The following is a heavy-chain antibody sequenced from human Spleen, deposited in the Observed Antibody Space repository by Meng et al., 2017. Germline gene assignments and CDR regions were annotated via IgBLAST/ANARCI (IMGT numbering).Heavy chain of an antibody. Sequence: QVQLVQSGTEVKKPVASVKVSCKASGYTFTGYYVHWVRQAPGQGLEWMGRIDPSSGRTNYAQKFQGRVTMTRDTAISTVYMELSRLKYDDAAVDCCGRRTEGIDYWGQGTLVTVSS. V-gene: IGHV1-2*06. CDR1: GYTFTGYY. J-gene: IGHJ4*02. D-gene: IGHD1-14*01. CDR2: IDPSSGRT. CDR3: GRRTEGIDY.